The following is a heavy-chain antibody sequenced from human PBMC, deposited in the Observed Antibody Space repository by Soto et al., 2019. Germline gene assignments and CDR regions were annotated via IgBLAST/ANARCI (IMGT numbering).Heavy chain of an antibody. Sequence: EVQLLESGGGLVQPGGSLRLSCAASGFTLRSYAMSWVRQAPGKGLEWVSTISRSGDSTYYADSVKGRFTISRDNSKNKLYLQMTCLRDKDTAVYYCAFNGEYIVEDWGQGTLGTVSS. CDR3: AFNGEYIVED. V-gene: IGHV3-23*01. J-gene: IGHJ4*02. D-gene: IGHD4-17*01. CDR2: ISRSGDST. CDR1: GFTLRSYA.